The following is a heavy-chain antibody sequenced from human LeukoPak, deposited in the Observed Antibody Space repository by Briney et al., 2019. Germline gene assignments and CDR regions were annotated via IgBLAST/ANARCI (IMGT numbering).Heavy chain of an antibody. CDR3: ARDREDAFDI. CDR1: GFTFSSYA. CDR2: ISSSSSYI. J-gene: IGHJ3*02. Sequence: PGGSLRLSCAASGFTFSSYAMTWIRQAPGKGLEWVSSISSSSSYIYYADSVKGRFTISRDNAKNSLYLQMNSLRAEDTAVYYCARDREDAFDIWGQGTVVTVSS. V-gene: IGHV3-21*01. D-gene: IGHD1-26*01.